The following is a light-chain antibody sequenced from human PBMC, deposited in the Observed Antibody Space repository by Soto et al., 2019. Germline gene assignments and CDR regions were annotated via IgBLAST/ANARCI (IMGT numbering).Light chain of an antibody. CDR2: GAS. V-gene: IGKV1-39*01. CDR1: QSISTS. J-gene: IGKJ1*01. Sequence: DIQMTQSPSSLSASVGDRVTITCRTSQSISTSLNWYQQKPGKAPKVLIYGASSLHSGVPSRFSGDGSGTDFTLTISSLQPEHFVICYCQESLSFLWGTFGPGTKVEIK. CDR3: QESLSFLWGT.